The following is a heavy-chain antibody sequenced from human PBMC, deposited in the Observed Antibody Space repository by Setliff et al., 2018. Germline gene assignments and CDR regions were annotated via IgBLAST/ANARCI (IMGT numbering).Heavy chain of an antibody. J-gene: IGHJ6*03. D-gene: IGHD6-19*01. CDR3: VRTDYSDGRYSMDV. CDR1: GASINSLSW. V-gene: IGHV4-4*02. CDR2: INHSGNT. Sequence: SETLSLTCAVTGASINSLSWWSWVRQPPEKGLEWIGEINHSGNTNYNPSLKSRVTISVDKSTNQFSLKLNSVTAADTAVYYCVRTDYSDGRYSMDVWGKGTTVTVSS.